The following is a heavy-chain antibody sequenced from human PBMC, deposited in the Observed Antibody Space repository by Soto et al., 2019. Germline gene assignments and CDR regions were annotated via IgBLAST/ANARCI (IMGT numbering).Heavy chain of an antibody. CDR1: GFTFSSYS. J-gene: IGHJ4*02. V-gene: IGHV3-21*01. CDR3: ARDRSRIAVAEDSNDH. CDR2: ISSSSSYI. Sequence: GGSLRLSCAASGFTFSSYSMNWVRQAPGKGLEWVSSISSSSSYIYYADSVKGRFTISRDNAKNSLYLQMNSLRAEDTAVYYCARDRSRIAVAEDSNDHWGQGTLVTVSS. D-gene: IGHD6-19*01.